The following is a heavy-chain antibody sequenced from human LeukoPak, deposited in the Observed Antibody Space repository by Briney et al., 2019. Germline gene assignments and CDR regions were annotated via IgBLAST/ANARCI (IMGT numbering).Heavy chain of an antibody. CDR1: GGSISSYY. CDR3: ARAYSSGWYTFYYYYMDV. CDR2: IYYSGST. D-gene: IGHD6-19*01. J-gene: IGHJ6*03. V-gene: IGHV4-59*01. Sequence: NASETLSLTCTVSGGSISSYYWSWIRQPPGKGLEWIGYIYYSGSTNNNPSLKSRVTISVDTSKNQFSLKLSSVTAADTAVYYCARAYSSGWYTFYYYYMDVWGKGTTVTVSS.